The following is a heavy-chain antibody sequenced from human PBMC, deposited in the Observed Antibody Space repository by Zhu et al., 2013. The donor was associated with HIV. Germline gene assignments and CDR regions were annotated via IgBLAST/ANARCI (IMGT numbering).Heavy chain of an antibody. V-gene: IGHV1-69*12. CDR3: AREVPSSYYYMDV. CDR1: GGTFSSYA. D-gene: IGHD2-2*01. CDR2: IIPIFDIT. Sequence: QVQLVQSGAEVKKPGSSVKVSCKASGGTFSSYAISWVRQAPGQGLEWMGWIIPIFDITNYAQKFQDRVTITADESTSTAYMELTNLRSDDTAVYYCAREVPSSYYYMDVWGKGTTVTVSS. J-gene: IGHJ6*03.